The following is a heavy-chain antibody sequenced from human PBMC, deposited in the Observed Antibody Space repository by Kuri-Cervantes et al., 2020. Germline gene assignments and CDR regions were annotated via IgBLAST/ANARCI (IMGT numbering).Heavy chain of an antibody. Sequence: LETLSLTCIVSGDSFSSSSFYWGWVRQPPGKGLEWIGSLYYSGNTYYNPSLKSRVSISGDTSKNQFFLNLSSVTAADTAVYYCARDVPYCSGGSCYSFIDYWGQGTLVTVSS. CDR3: ARDVPYCSGGSCYSFIDY. D-gene: IGHD2-15*01. CDR1: GDSFSSSSFY. CDR2: LYYSGNT. J-gene: IGHJ4*02. V-gene: IGHV4-39*07.